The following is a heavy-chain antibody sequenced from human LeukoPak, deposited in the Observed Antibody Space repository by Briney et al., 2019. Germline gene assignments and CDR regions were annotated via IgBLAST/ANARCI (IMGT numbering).Heavy chain of an antibody. CDR2: ISAYNGNT. V-gene: IGHV1-18*01. D-gene: IGHD4-23*01. Sequence: GASVKVSCKASGYTFTSYGISWVRQAPGQGLEWMGWISAYNGNTNYAQKLQGRVTMTTDTSTSTAYMELRSLRSEDTAVYYCARGLTVVTPEDYYYYGMDVWGQGTTVTASS. CDR3: ARGLTVVTPEDYYYYGMDV. CDR1: GYTFTSYG. J-gene: IGHJ6*02.